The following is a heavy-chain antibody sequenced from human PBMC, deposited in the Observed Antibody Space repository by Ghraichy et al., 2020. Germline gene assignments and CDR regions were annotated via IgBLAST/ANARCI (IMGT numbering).Heavy chain of an antibody. CDR2: ISSSSSYI. CDR1: GFTFSSYS. CDR3: ARDGIAVAS. J-gene: IGHJ5*02. Sequence: LSLTCAASGFTFSSYSMNWVRQAPGKGLEWVSSISSSSSYIYYADSVKGRFTISRDNAKNSLYLQMNSLGAEDTAVYYCARDGIAVASWGQGTLVTVSS. V-gene: IGHV3-21*01. D-gene: IGHD6-19*01.